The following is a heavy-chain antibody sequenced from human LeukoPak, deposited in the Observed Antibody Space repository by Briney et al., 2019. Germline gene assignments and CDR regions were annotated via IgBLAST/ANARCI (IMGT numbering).Heavy chain of an antibody. V-gene: IGHV5-51*01. J-gene: IGHJ3*02. Sequence: GESLKISCKGSGYSFTSYWIGWVRQMPGKGLEWMGIIYPGDSDTRYSPSFQGQVTISADKSISTAYLQWSSLKASDTAMYYCARQYYDFWSGYYSPLLADAFDIWGQGTMVTVSS. CDR3: ARQYYDFWSGYYSPLLADAFDI. D-gene: IGHD3-3*01. CDR2: IYPGDSDT. CDR1: GYSFTSYW.